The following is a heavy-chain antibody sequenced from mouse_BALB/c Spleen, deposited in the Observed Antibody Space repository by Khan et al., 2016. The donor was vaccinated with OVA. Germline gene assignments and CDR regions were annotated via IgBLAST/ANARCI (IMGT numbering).Heavy chain of an antibody. Sequence: QVQLQQSGPGLVAPSQSLSITCTVSGFSLSNYGIHWVRQPPGKGLEWLGVIWTGGITNYNSALMSRLIISKDNSKSQVFLKMNRLQTDDTAIYYWAGSYDYDVGGFAYWGQGTLVTVST. CDR2: IWTGGIT. J-gene: IGHJ3*01. V-gene: IGHV2-9*02. CDR3: AGSYDYDVGGFAY. D-gene: IGHD2-4*01. CDR1: GFSLSNYG.